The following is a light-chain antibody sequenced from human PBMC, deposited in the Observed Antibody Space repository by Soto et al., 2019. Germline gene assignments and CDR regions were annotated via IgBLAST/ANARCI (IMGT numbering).Light chain of an antibody. CDR1: ESVSSN. Sequence: EIGCMQSPATLSVSAGERATLSCSVSESVSSNLAWYEQKPGQAPRLLIYGASTRATGIPARFSGSGSGTEFTLTISSLQSEDFAVYYCHQYNNWLLCRFAQGTRLDIK. J-gene: IGKJ2*04. V-gene: IGKV3-15*01. CDR3: HQYNNWLLCR. CDR2: GAS.